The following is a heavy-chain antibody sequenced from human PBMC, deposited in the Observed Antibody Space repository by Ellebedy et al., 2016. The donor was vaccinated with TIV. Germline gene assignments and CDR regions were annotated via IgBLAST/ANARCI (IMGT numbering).Heavy chain of an antibody. CDR3: TTEKYNRWGYFGL. CDR2: FDPEDGET. J-gene: IGHJ2*01. V-gene: IGHV1-24*01. D-gene: IGHD1-14*01. Sequence: AALVKVSCKVSGYSLSELSMHWARQAPGKGLEWMGGFDPEDGETVYAQKFQGTVTMTEDTSTDTTYMELSSLRSEDTAVYYCTTEKYNRWGYFGLWGRGTLVTVSS. CDR1: GYSLSELS.